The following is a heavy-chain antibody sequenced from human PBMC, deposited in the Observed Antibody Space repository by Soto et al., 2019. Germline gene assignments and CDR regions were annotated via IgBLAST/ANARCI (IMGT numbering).Heavy chain of an antibody. Sequence: SHTLCLTCTASAGSISSYSRSWIRHPPGKGLEWIGYIYYSGSTNYDPSLKSRVTISVDTSKNQFSLKLSAVTAADTAVYCCARADGSYADYWGQGALVTVS. CDR1: AGSISSYS. V-gene: IGHV4-59*01. CDR3: ARADGSYADY. CDR2: IYYSGST. J-gene: IGHJ4*02. D-gene: IGHD2-15*01.